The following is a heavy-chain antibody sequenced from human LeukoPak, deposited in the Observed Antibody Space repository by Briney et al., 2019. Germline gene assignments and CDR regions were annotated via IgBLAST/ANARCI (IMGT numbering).Heavy chain of an antibody. V-gene: IGHV6-1*01. J-gene: IGHJ2*01. CDR1: GDSVSNRIVA. CDR2: AYYRSKWYS. Sequence: SQTLSLTCAISGDSVSNRIVAWNWFRQSPSRGLEWLGRAYYRSKWYSDYAVSVKSRIAINPDTSKNQFSLQLKSVTPEDTAVYYCARGGPAVPFNWFFDLWGRGALVTVSS. CDR3: ARGGPAVPFNWFFDL. D-gene: IGHD3-10*01.